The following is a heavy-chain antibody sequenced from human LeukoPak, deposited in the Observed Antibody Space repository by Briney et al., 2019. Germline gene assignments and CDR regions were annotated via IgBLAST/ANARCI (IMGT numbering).Heavy chain of an antibody. CDR3: ARVNGDYGGSLDY. CDR2: IKQDGSDK. D-gene: IGHD4-23*01. Sequence: GGSLRLSCAASGFTFRNYLLSWVRQAPGKGLEWVANIKQDGSDKYYVDSLKGRFTISRDNAKNSLYLQMNSLRAEDTAVYYCARVNGDYGGSLDYWGQGTLVTVSS. V-gene: IGHV3-7*04. CDR1: GFTFRNYL. J-gene: IGHJ4*02.